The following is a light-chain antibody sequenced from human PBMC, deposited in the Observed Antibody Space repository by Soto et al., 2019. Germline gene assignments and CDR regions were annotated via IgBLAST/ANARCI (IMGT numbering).Light chain of an antibody. CDR3: QQYGSSPRT. CDR1: QSVSSSS. CDR2: GAS. V-gene: IGKV3-20*01. Sequence: EIVLTQSPGTLSLSPGEGATLSCGASQSVSSSSLAWYQQTPGQAPRLLMYGASSRATGIPDRFSGSGSGTDSTLTISRLEPEDFAVYYCQQYGSSPRTFGQGTKVEIK. J-gene: IGKJ1*01.